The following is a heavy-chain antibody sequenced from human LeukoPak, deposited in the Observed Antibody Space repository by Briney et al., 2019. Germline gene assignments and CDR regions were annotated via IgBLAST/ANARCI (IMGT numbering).Heavy chain of an antibody. CDR3: ERDFGWLSGFDN. D-gene: IGHD3-9*01. J-gene: IGHJ4*02. CDR2: ISYDGSNK. CDR1: GFTFSNYG. V-gene: IGHV3-30*03. Sequence: GGSLRLSCAGSGFTFSNYGMHWVHQAPGKGLEWVALISYDGSNKYYADSVRGRFTISRDNSKNTLYLQMNSLRAEDTAVYYCERDFGWLSGFDNWGQGTLVTVSS.